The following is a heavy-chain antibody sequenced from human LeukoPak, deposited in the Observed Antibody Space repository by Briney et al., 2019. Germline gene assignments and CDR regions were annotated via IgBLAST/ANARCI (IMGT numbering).Heavy chain of an antibody. CDR3: AKDPNWEQLPDYFDY. D-gene: IGHD6-6*01. V-gene: IGHV3-23*01. Sequence: PGGSLRLSCAASGFTFSSYAMSWVRQAPGKGLEWVSAISGSGGSTYYADSVKGRFTISRDNSKNTLYLQMNSLRAEDTAVYYCAKDPNWEQLPDYFDYWGQGTLVTVSS. CDR1: GFTFSSYA. CDR2: ISGSGGST. J-gene: IGHJ4*02.